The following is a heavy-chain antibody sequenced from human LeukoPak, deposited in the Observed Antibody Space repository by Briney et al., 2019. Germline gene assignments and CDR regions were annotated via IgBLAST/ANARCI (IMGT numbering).Heavy chain of an antibody. Sequence: SETLSLTCSVSSASISRSSYYWGWIRQAPGKGLEWIGSFGNSGTTYYRSSLKSRVTISVDTSKNQFSLRMNSVTAADTGVYYCVGESPNKDLAENYYYYYMDVWGKGTTVAVSS. D-gene: IGHD3-10*01. CDR3: VGESPNKDLAENYYYYYMDV. CDR2: FGNSGTT. CDR1: SASISRSSYY. V-gene: IGHV4-39*01. J-gene: IGHJ6*03.